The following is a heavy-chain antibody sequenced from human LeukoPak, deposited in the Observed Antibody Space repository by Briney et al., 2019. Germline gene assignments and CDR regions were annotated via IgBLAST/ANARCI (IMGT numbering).Heavy chain of an antibody. CDR3: AREEAEDYGDYVVSVAGMDY. CDR1: GYNFINYG. Sequence: GASVKVSCKTSGYNFINYGITWVRQAPGQGLEWMGWISVYNGKTNYAQKLQGRVTMTTDTSTSTAYMELRSLRSDDTAVYYCAREEAEDYGDYVVSVAGMDYWGQGTLVTVSS. V-gene: IGHV1-18*01. CDR2: ISVYNGKT. J-gene: IGHJ4*02. D-gene: IGHD4-17*01.